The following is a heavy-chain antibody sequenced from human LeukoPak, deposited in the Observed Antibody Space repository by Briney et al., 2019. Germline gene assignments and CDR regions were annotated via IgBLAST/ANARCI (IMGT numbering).Heavy chain of an antibody. J-gene: IGHJ4*02. CDR2: ITGGAENT. CDR3: AKVLSGSQDY. Sequence: GGSLRLSCAASGFTFSGHAMSWVRQAPGKGLNWLSTITGGAENTYYAGSVKGRFTISRDNSKNTVYLQMDSLRVEVTAVYYCAKVLSGSQDYWGQGTLVTVFS. D-gene: IGHD1-26*01. V-gene: IGHV3-23*01. CDR1: GFTFSGHA.